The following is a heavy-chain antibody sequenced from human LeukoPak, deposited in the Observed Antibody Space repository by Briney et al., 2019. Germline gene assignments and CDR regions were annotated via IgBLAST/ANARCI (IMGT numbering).Heavy chain of an antibody. J-gene: IGHJ4*02. D-gene: IGHD6-19*01. Sequence: PGGSLRLSCAASGFSFSTYGMRWVRQAPGKGLEGVAGINDSGDKTYYADSVKGRFTISRDNSKNTLYLQMNSLRVEDRAVYYCAKRVSYSSLPVYFDFWGRGTLVTVSS. V-gene: IGHV3-23*01. CDR2: INDSGDKT. CDR3: AKRVSYSSLPVYFDF. CDR1: GFSFSTYG.